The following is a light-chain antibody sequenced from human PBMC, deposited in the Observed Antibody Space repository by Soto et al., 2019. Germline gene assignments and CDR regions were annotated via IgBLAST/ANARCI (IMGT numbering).Light chain of an antibody. CDR2: DVA. Sequence: QSVLTQPASVCESPGQSITISCTGTSSDVGGSNFVSWYQQHPGKPPKLIIYDVANRPSGVSNRFSGSKSGSTASLIISRLQTEDEADYYCVSYTSSTTYVFGTGTKVT. V-gene: IGLV2-14*03. J-gene: IGLJ1*01. CDR3: VSYTSSTTYV. CDR1: SSDVGGSNF.